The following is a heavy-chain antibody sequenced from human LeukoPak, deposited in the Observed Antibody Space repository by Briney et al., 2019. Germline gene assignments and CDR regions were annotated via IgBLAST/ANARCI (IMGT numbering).Heavy chain of an antibody. CDR2: IYYSGST. CDR1: GGSISSYY. V-gene: IGHV4-59*08. Sequence: SETLSLTCTVSGGSISSYYWSWIRQPPGKGLEWIGYIYYSGSTNCNPSLKSRVTISADTSKNQFSLKLSSVTAADTAVYFCARAPYDIVTGYYYYMDVWGKGTTVTVSS. D-gene: IGHD3-9*01. CDR3: ARAPYDIVTGYYYYMDV. J-gene: IGHJ6*03.